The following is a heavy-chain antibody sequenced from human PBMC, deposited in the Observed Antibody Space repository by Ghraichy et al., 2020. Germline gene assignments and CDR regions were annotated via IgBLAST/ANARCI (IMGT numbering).Heavy chain of an antibody. CDR3: ARDAYCSSTSCYDPYSSSWYGLVY. Sequence: ASVKVSCKASGYTSTSYYMHWVRQAPGQGLEWMGIINPSGGSTSYAQKFQGRVTMTRDTSTSTVYMELSSLRSEDTAVYYCARDAYCSSTSCYDPYSSSWYGLVYWGQGTLVTVSS. V-gene: IGHV1-46*01. CDR1: GYTSTSYY. D-gene: IGHD2-2*01. J-gene: IGHJ4*02. CDR2: INPSGGST.